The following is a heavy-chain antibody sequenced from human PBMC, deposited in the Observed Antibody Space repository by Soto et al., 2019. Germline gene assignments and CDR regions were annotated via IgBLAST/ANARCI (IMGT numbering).Heavy chain of an antibody. V-gene: IGHV3-30-3*01. CDR1: GFTFSSYA. CDR3: ATVPSSSGRAHFDY. D-gene: IGHD1-26*01. CDR2: ISYDGSNK. J-gene: IGHJ4*02. Sequence: QVQLVESGGGVVQPGRSLRLSCAASGFTFSSYAMHWVRQAPGKGLEWVAVISYDGSNKYYADSVKGRFTISRDNSKNTLYLQMNSMRADDTAVYYCATVPSSSGRAHFDYWGQGTLVTVSS.